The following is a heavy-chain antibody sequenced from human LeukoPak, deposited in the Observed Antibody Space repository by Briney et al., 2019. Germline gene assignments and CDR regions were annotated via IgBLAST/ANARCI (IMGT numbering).Heavy chain of an antibody. CDR2: MFYTGSG. Sequence: PSEILSLTCTVSGGSMSNYYWNWIRQPPGKGLEWIGYMFYTGSGKYNPSLKSRVTISVDTSKRQISLKLTSVTAADTAVYYCATNLPGYSYGYWVAWGQGTLVTVSS. J-gene: IGHJ5*02. CDR3: ATNLPGYSYGYWVA. V-gene: IGHV4-59*01. CDR1: GGSMSNYY. D-gene: IGHD5-18*01.